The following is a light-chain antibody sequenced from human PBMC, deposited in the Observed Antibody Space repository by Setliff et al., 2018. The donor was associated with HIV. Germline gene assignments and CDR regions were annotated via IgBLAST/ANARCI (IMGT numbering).Light chain of an antibody. J-gene: IGLJ1*01. CDR3: QSYDSSLTGYV. CDR2: DDN. Sequence: QSALTQPPSVSGAPGQRLTISCTGSRSNIGARFSVHWYQHLPGAAPKLLIYDDNNRPSGVPDRFSGSKSGTSASLAITGLQAEDEADYYCQSYDSSLTGYVFGTGTKVTVL. V-gene: IGLV1-40*01. CDR1: RSNIGARFS.